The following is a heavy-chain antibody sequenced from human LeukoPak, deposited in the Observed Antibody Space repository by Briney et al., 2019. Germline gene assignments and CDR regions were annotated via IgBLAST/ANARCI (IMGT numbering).Heavy chain of an antibody. CDR1: GFTVSSNY. J-gene: IGHJ6*03. D-gene: IGHD4/OR15-4a*01. Sequence: GSLRLSCAASGFTVSSNYMSWVRQPPGKGLEWIGEIYHSGSTNYNPSLKSRVTISVDKSKNQFSLKLSSVTAADTAVYYCARGFRLSHYYYYYYMDVWGKGTTVTVSS. CDR3: ARGFRLSHYYYYYYMDV. CDR2: IYHSGST. V-gene: IGHV4-4*02.